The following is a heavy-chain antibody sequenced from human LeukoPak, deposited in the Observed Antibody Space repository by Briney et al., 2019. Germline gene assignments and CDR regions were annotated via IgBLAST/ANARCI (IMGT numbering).Heavy chain of an antibody. CDR2: ISGSGDST. J-gene: IGHJ3*02. V-gene: IGHV3-23*01. CDR1: GFTFSSFV. Sequence: GGSLTLSCAASGFTFSSFVMSWVRQAPGMGPEWVSAISGSGDSTYYADSVKGRFTISRDNSKNTLHLQMNSLRAEDTAVYYCAKCRDAFDIWGQGTMVSVS. CDR3: AKCRDAFDI.